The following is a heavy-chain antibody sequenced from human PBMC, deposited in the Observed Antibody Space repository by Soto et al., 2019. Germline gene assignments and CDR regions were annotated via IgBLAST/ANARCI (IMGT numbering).Heavy chain of an antibody. CDR2: IRSSGRSI. V-gene: IGHV3-11*04. CDR1: GFTFSDYY. CDR3: TRVRDSNDY. J-gene: IGHJ4*02. D-gene: IGHD3-22*01. Sequence: LRLSCAASGFTFSDYYMSWIRQAPGKGLEWVSNIRSSGRSINYADSVKGRFTISRDNAKNSLYLQMNSLRAEDTAVYYCTRVRDSNDYWGQGTLVTVSS.